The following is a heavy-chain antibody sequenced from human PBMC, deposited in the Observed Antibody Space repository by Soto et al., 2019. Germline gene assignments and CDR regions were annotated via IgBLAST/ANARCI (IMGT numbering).Heavy chain of an antibody. V-gene: IGHV5-51*01. CDR2: IYPSDSDT. Sequence: VESLKISCQVSGYTFTIYWIGCFLQMPGKVLEWMGIIYPSDSDTRYSPSFQGQVTISADQSINTAYLQWDSLKASDTAIYYCARPANTVADHFDLWGQGTPVTVSS. CDR3: ARPANTVADHFDL. CDR1: GYTFTIYW. D-gene: IGHD4-17*01. J-gene: IGHJ4*02.